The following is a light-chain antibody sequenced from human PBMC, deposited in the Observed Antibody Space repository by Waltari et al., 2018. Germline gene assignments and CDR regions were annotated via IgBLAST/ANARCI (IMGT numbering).Light chain of an antibody. Sequence: QSALTQPASVSGSPGQSITISCTGTSSDIGFYNYFSWYQQPPGKAPKLMIYDVSERPSGVSNRFSGSKSGNTASLTISVLQAEDEADYYCNSYAGSSSWVFGGGTKLTVL. CDR1: SSDIGFYNY. CDR2: DVS. CDR3: NSYAGSSSWV. J-gene: IGLJ3*02. V-gene: IGLV2-14*03.